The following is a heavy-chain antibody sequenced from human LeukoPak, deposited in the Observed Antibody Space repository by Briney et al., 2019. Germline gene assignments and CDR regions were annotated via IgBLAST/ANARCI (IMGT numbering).Heavy chain of an antibody. V-gene: IGHV4-59*01. CDR2: IYYSGST. Sequence: SETLSLTCTVSGGSISSYYWSWIRQPPGKGLEWIGYIYYSGSTNYNPSLKSRVTISVDTSKNQFSLKLSSVTAADTAVYYCAREGSPSSGLDYWGQGTLVTVSS. J-gene: IGHJ4*02. CDR1: GGSISSYY. CDR3: AREGSPSSGLDY. D-gene: IGHD6-19*01.